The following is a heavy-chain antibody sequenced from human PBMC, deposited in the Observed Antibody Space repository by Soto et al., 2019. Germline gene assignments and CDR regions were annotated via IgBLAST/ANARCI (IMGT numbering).Heavy chain of an antibody. CDR2: ISSSSSTI. V-gene: IGHV3-48*02. Sequence: PGGSLRLSCAASGFTFSSYSMNWVRQAPGKGLEWVSYISSSSSTIYYADSVKGRFTISRDNAKNSLYLQMNSLRDEDTAVYYCARDRYNFGVVILFDYWGQGTLVTVSS. J-gene: IGHJ4*02. CDR1: GFTFSSYS. D-gene: IGHD3-3*01. CDR3: ARDRYNFGVVILFDY.